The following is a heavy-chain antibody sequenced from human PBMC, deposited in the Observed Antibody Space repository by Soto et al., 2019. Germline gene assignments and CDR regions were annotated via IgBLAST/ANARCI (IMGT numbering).Heavy chain of an antibody. CDR2: IIPILGIV. D-gene: IGHD2-2*01. Sequence: QVQLVPSGAEVRKPGSSVTVSCKASGGTFSSYTISWVRQAPGQGLEWMGRIIPILGIVNYAQKFQGRVTIAADKSTNTAYMELSSLKSEDTAMYYCARGNRYCSTATCYAPPDYWGQGTLVTVSS. CDR3: ARGNRYCSTATCYAPPDY. CDR1: GGTFSSYT. V-gene: IGHV1-69*02. J-gene: IGHJ4*02.